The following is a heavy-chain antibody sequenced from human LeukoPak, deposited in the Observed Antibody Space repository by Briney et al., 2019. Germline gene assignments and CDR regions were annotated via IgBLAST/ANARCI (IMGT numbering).Heavy chain of an antibody. J-gene: IGHJ5*02. V-gene: IGHV4-59*04. CDR2: IYYSGST. D-gene: IGHD4-17*01. CDR3: AKPYGDETNWFDP. Sequence: TSETLSLTCSVSGGSISSYYWSWIQQPPGRGLEWIGYIYYSGSTYYNPSLKSRVTISVDTSKNQFSLKLSSVTAADTAVYYCAKPYGDETNWFDPWGQGTLVTVSS. CDR1: GGSISSYY.